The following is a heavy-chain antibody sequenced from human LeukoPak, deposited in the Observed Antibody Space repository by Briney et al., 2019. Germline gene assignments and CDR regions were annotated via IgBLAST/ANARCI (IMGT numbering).Heavy chain of an antibody. CDR1: GFTFSSYW. CDR2: INHNGNVN. V-gene: IGHV3-7*01. Sequence: GGSLRLSCAASGFTFSSYWMNWARQAPGKGLEWVASINHNGNVNYYVDSVKGRFTISRDNSKNTLYLQMNSLRAEDTAVYYCARVVTYYDFWSGYYNWGQGTLVTVSS. D-gene: IGHD3-3*01. J-gene: IGHJ4*02. CDR3: ARVVTYYDFWSGYYN.